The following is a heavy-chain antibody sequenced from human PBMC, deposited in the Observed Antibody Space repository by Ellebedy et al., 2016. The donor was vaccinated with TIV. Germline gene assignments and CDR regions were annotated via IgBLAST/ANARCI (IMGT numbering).Heavy chain of an antibody. Sequence: SETLSLXXTVSGGSISSSSYYWGWIRQPPGKGLEWIGSIYYSGSTYYNPSLKSRVTISVDTSKNQFSLKLSSVTAADTAVYYCASQYNWNYWFDPWGQGTLVTVSS. J-gene: IGHJ5*02. CDR2: IYYSGST. CDR3: ASQYNWNYWFDP. V-gene: IGHV4-39*01. D-gene: IGHD1-7*01. CDR1: GGSISSSSYY.